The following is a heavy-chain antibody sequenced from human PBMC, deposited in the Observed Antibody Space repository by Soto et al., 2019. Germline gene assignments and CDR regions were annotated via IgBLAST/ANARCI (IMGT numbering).Heavy chain of an antibody. J-gene: IGHJ4*02. Sequence: ASVKVSCKASGFTFPTSTIQWLRQTRGQRLEWIGWIVVGGGNTNFAQNFRQRVTISRDMSTSTAYMDLNSLTSDDTAVYYCATDSAGYTFGFDFWGQGTMATVYS. CDR2: IVVGGGNT. CDR1: GFTFPTST. V-gene: IGHV1-58*02. D-gene: IGHD5-18*01. CDR3: ATDSAGYTFGFDF.